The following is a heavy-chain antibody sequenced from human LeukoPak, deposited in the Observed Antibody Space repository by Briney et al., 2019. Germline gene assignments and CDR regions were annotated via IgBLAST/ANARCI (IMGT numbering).Heavy chain of an antibody. D-gene: IGHD3-10*01. V-gene: IGHV4-34*01. Sequence: SETLSLTCTVSVGSISSYYWSWIRQPPGKGLEWIGEINHSGSTNYNPSLKSRVTISVDTSKNQYSLKLSSVTAADTAVYYCARTSYGSARGKFDYWGQGTLVTVSS. CDR3: ARTSYGSARGKFDY. J-gene: IGHJ4*02. CDR2: INHSGST. CDR1: VGSISSYY.